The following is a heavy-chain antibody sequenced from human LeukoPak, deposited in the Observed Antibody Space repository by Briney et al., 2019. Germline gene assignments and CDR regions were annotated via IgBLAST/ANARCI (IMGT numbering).Heavy chain of an antibody. J-gene: IGHJ4*02. CDR2: INPNSGGT. D-gene: IGHD2-15*01. CDR1: GYTFTGYY. CDR3: ARYCSGGSCDSDYFDY. V-gene: IGHV1-2*02. Sequence: ASVKVSCKASGYTFTGYYMHWVRQAPGQGLEWMGWINPNSGGTNYAQKFQGRVTMTRDTSISTAYMELSRLRSDDTAVYYCARYCSGGSCDSDYFDYWGQGTLVTVSS.